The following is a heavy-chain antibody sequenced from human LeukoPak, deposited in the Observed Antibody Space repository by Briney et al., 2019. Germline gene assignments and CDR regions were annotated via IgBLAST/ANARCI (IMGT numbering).Heavy chain of an antibody. CDR1: GGTSSSYT. CDR2: IIPILGIA. CDR3: ARQGSGYYHFDY. V-gene: IGHV1-69*02. J-gene: IGHJ4*02. Sequence: SVKVSCKASGGTSSSYTISWVRQAPGQGLEWMGRIIPILGIANYAQKFQGRVTITADKSTSTAYMELSSLRSEDTAVYYCARQGSGYYHFDYWGQGTLVTVSS. D-gene: IGHD3-3*01.